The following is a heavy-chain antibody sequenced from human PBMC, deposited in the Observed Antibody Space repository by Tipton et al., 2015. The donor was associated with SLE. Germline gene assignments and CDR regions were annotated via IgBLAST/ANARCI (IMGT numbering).Heavy chain of an antibody. V-gene: IGHV4-30-2*01. CDR3: ARSSGDSLYYFNY. Sequence: TLSLTCAVSGGSISSGGYSWSWIRQPPGKGLEWVGFIYHSGSTYYNPSLKSRASISVDRSKNHLTLMLTSVTAADTAVYYCARSSGDSLYYFNYWGQGALVTVSS. J-gene: IGHJ4*02. D-gene: IGHD2-15*01. CDR1: GGSISSGGYS. CDR2: IYHSGST.